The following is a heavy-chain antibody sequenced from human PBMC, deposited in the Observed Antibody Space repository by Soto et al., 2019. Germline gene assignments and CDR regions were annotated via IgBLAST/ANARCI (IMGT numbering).Heavy chain of an antibody. V-gene: IGHV3-23*01. D-gene: IGHD3-16*01. Sequence: EVQLLESGGGLVQPGGSLRLSCAASGFTFSSYAMSWVRQAPGKGLEWVSAISGSGGSTYYADSVKGRFTISRDNSKNPLYLQMNSLRAEDTAVYYCAKDRYSFPKNDYFDYWGQGTLVTVSS. CDR2: ISGSGGST. CDR1: GFTFSSYA. J-gene: IGHJ4*02. CDR3: AKDRYSFPKNDYFDY.